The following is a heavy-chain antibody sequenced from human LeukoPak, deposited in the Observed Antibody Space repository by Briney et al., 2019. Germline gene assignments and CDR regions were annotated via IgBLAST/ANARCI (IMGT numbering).Heavy chain of an antibody. CDR2: ISSSSSYI. CDR3: ARALPEYKAENWFDP. CDR1: GFTFSSYS. J-gene: IGHJ5*02. V-gene: IGHV3-21*01. Sequence: KPGGSLRLSCAASGFTFSSYSMNWVRQAPGKGLEWVSSISSSSSYIYYADSVKGRFTISRDNAKNSLYLQMNSLRAEDTAVYYCARALPEYKAENWFDPWGQGTLVTVSS. D-gene: IGHD6-6*01.